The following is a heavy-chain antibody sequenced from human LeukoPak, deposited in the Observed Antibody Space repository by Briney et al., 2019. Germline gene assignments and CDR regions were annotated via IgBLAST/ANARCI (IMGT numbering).Heavy chain of an antibody. CDR2: IIPIFGTA. V-gene: IGHV1-69*05. J-gene: IGHJ5*02. CDR3: ARAGAWSGYYLYWFDP. Sequence: SVKVSCKASGGTFSSYAISWVRQAPGQGLEWMGGIIPIFGTANYAQKFQGRVTITTDESTSTAYMELGSLRSEDTAVYYCARAGAWSGYYLYWFDPWGQGTLVTVSS. D-gene: IGHD3-3*01. CDR1: GGTFSSYA.